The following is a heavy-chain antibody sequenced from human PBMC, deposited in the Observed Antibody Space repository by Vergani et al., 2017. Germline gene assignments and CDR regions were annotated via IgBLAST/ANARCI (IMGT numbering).Heavy chain of an antibody. CDR1: GYTFTSYG. CDR3: ARDPDIVGVXAAPYYYYYYGMDV. Sequence: QVQLVQSGAEVKKPGASVKVSCKASGYTFTSYGISWVRQAPGQGLEWMGWISAYNGNTNYAQKLQGRVTMTTDTSTSTAYMELRSLRSDDTAVYYCARDPDIVGVXAAPYYYYYYGMDVWGQGTTVTVSS. CDR2: ISAYNGNT. J-gene: IGHJ6*02. D-gene: IGHD2-2*01. V-gene: IGHV1-18*04.